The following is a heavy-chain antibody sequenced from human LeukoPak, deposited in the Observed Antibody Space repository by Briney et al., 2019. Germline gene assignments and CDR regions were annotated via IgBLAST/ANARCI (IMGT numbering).Heavy chain of an antibody. CDR2: IYYTGNT. CDR3: ARGHVWGSGWYRYYYYYYYMGV. J-gene: IGHJ6*03. CDR1: GDSISTSKSY. V-gene: IGHV4-39*07. D-gene: IGHD6-19*01. Sequence: SETLSLTCTVSGDSISTSKSYWGWIRQPPLKGLEWIGSIYYTGNTYYNASLKSRVTISVDTSKNQFSLKLSSVTAADTAVYYCARGHVWGSGWYRYYYYYYYMGVWGKGTTVTVSS.